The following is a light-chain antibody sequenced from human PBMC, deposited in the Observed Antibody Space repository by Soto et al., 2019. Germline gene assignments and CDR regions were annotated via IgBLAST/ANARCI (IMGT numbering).Light chain of an antibody. Sequence: EIVLTQSPATLSLSPGERATLSCRASQSVSSYLAWYQQKPGQAPRLLIYDASNRATGIPARFSGSGSGTDFTLPISSLEPEDFAVYYCQQRSNWPGTFGQGTKVELK. CDR3: QQRSNWPGT. J-gene: IGKJ1*01. CDR1: QSVSSY. V-gene: IGKV3-11*01. CDR2: DAS.